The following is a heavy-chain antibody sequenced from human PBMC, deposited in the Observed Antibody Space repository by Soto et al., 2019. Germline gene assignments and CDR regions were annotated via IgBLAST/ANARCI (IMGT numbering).Heavy chain of an antibody. J-gene: IGHJ6*03. V-gene: IGHV3-9*01. CDR1: RFTLDDYP. CDR2: ISWNSGSI. CDR3: AKDGAQVVAQYYYYYMDV. Sequence: PGGSLRLPCSASRFTLDDYPLLRGLQAPRKGLEGVSGISWNSGSIGYADSVKGRFTIARDNAKNSLYLQMNSLRAEDTALYYCAKDGAQVVAQYYYYYMDVSGKGTTVTVSS. D-gene: IGHD2-15*01.